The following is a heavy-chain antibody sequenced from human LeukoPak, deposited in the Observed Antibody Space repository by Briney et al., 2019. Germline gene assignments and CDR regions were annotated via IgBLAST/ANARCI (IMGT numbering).Heavy chain of an antibody. D-gene: IGHD5-18*01. J-gene: IGHJ4*02. CDR2: INTNTGNP. CDR1: GYTFTSYA. V-gene: IGHV7-4-1*02. Sequence: ASVTVSCKASGYTFTSYAMNWVRQAPGQGLEWMGWINTNTGNPTYAQGFTGRFVFSLDTSVSTAYLQISSLKAEDTAVYYCARTKYSYGVYYFDYWGQGTLVTVSS. CDR3: ARTKYSYGVYYFDY.